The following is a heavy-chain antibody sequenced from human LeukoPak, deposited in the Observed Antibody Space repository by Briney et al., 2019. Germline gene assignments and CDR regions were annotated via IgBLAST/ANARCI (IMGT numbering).Heavy chain of an antibody. CDR2: MYFSGST. CDR3: ARRDIAARLNWFDP. J-gene: IGHJ5*02. Sequence: SETLSLTCAVSGGSISSGSYYWGWIRQPPGKGLEWIASMYFSGSTYYNPSLKSRVTISVDTSKNQFSLKLSSVTAADTAVYYCARRDIAARLNWFDPWGQGTLVTVSS. CDR1: GGSISSGSYY. V-gene: IGHV4-39*01. D-gene: IGHD6-6*01.